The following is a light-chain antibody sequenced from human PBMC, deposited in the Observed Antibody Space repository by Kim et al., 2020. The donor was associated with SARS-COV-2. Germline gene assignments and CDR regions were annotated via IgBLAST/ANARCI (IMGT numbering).Light chain of an antibody. Sequence: PATLSLSPGERATLSCRASQSVSSYLAWYQQKPGQAPRLLIYDASNRATGIPARFSGSGSGTDFTLTISSLEPEDFAVYYCQQRTFGQGTKVDIK. CDR1: QSVSSY. CDR2: DAS. CDR3: QQRT. J-gene: IGKJ1*01. V-gene: IGKV3-11*01.